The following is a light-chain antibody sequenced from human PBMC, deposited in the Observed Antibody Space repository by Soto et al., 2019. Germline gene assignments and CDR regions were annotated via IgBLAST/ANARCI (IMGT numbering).Light chain of an antibody. CDR3: QQRSNWPPIT. J-gene: IGKJ5*01. CDR2: DAS. CDR1: QSVSTY. V-gene: IGKV3-11*01. Sequence: EIVLTQSPATLAMSPGESTTLSCRASQSVSTYLAWYQQKPGQAPRLLIYDASNRAAGVPVRFSGSGSGTDFTLTISSVEPDDFAVYYCQQRSNWPPITVGQGTRLEIK.